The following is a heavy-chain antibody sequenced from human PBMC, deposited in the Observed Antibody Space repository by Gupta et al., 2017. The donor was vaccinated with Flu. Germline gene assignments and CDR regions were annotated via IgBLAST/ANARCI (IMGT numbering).Heavy chain of an antibody. Sequence: VHLVESGGGVVQSGGSLRLSCVDSESTFSFYGMHWVRQAPGKGLEFVAVITYDGKYEYVADSVKGRFTISRDNSENTLYLQMSSLRPADTAIYYCAKAPGGSYSYPYSWGRGTLVTVSS. J-gene: IGHJ5*02. D-gene: IGHD2-15*01. V-gene: IGHV3-30*18. CDR3: AKAPGGSYSYPYS. CDR1: ESTFSFYG. CDR2: ITYDGKYE.